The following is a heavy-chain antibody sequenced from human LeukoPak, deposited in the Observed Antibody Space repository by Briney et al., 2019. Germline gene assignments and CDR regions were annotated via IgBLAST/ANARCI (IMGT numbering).Heavy chain of an antibody. CDR1: GFTFSSYA. D-gene: IGHD3-10*01. CDR3: ARDTYYYGSGSYYFNY. Sequence: GGSLRLSCAASGFTFSSYAMHWVRQAPGKGLEWVAVISYDGSNKYYADSVKGRFTISRDNSKNTLYLQMNSLRAEDTAVYYCARDTYYYGSGSYYFNYWGQGTLVTVSS. J-gene: IGHJ4*02. V-gene: IGHV3-30*04. CDR2: ISYDGSNK.